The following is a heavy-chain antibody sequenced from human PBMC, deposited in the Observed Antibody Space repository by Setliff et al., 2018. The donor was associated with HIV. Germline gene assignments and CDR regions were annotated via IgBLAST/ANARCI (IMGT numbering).Heavy chain of an antibody. D-gene: IGHD3-22*01. J-gene: IGHJ4*02. CDR1: GFSLSTSGMC. V-gene: IGHV2-70*11. CDR2: IDWDDDK. CDR3: ARDLSYDYDRSSDTFDY. Sequence: SGPTLVNPTQTLTLTCTFSGFSLSTSGMCVSWIRQPPGKALEWLARIDWDDDKYYSTSLKTRLTISKDTSKNQVVLTMTNMDPVDTAVYYCARDLSYDYDRSSDTFDYWGQGTLVTV.